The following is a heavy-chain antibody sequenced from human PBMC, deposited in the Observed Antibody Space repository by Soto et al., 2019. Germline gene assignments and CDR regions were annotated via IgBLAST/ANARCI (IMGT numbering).Heavy chain of an antibody. CDR2: ISGSGGST. CDR1: GFTFSIYA. CDR3: ARDVKESYFDY. J-gene: IGHJ4*02. Sequence: GGSLRLSCAASGFTFSIYAMSWFRQAPGKGLEWVSAISGSGGSTYYADSVKGRFTISRDNSKNTLYLQMNSLRAEDTDVYYCARDVKESYFDYWGQGTLVTVSS. D-gene: IGHD3-10*01. V-gene: IGHV3-23*01.